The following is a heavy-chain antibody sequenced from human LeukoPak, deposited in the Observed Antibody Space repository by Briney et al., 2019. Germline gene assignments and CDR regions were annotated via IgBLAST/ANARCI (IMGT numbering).Heavy chain of an antibody. D-gene: IGHD3-22*01. V-gene: IGHV3-11*01. J-gene: IGHJ4*02. CDR1: GFTFSDYY. CDR2: ISSSGSTI. Sequence: GGSLGLSCAASGFTFSDYYMSWIRQAPGKGLEWVSYISSSGSTIYYADSVKGRFTISRDNAKNSLYLQMNSLRAEDTAVYYCARGLTYYYDSSGYYSLRYWGQGTLVTVSS. CDR3: ARGLTYYYDSSGYYSLRY.